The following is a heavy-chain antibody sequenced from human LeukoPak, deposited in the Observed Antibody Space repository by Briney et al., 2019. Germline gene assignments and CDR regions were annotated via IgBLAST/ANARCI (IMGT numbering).Heavy chain of an antibody. CDR3: ARVKESGAFDY. J-gene: IGHJ4*02. V-gene: IGHV3-23*01. D-gene: IGHD3-10*01. Sequence: GGSLRLSCAASGFTFSSYGTSWVRQAPGKGLEWVSAISGSGGSTYYADSVKGRFTISRDNSKNTLYLQMGSLRTEDMAVYYCARVKESGAFDYWGQGTLVTVSS. CDR1: GFTFSSYG. CDR2: ISGSGGST.